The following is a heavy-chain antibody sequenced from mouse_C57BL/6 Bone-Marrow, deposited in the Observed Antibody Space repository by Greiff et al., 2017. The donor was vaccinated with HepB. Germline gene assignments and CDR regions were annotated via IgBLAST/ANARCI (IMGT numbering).Heavy chain of an antibody. CDR2: IYPGSGST. J-gene: IGHJ2*01. V-gene: IGHV1-55*01. Sequence: QVQLQQPGAELVKPGASVKMSCKASGYTFTSYWITWVKQRPGQGLEWIGDIYPGSGSTNYNEKFKSKATLTVDKPSSTAYMQLSSLTSEDSAVYYCARLLRGYFDYWGQGTTLTVSS. CDR1: GYTFTSYW. CDR3: ARLLRGYFDY. D-gene: IGHD1-1*01.